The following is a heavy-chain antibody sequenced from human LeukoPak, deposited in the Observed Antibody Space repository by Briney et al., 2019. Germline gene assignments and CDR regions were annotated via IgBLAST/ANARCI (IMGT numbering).Heavy chain of an antibody. CDR1: GFTFSSYA. CDR3: ARDLSLIAY. J-gene: IGHJ4*02. CDR2: ISYDGSNK. V-gene: IGHV3-30*01. Sequence: GGSLRLSGAASGFTFSSYAMHWVRQAPGKGLEWVAVISYDGSNKYYADSVKGRFTISRDNSKNTLYLQMNSLRAEDTAVYYCARDLSLIAYWGQGTLVTVSS.